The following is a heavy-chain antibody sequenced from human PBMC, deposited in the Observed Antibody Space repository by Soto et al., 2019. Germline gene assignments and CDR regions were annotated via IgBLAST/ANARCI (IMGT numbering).Heavy chain of an antibody. CDR2: IYSGGST. Sequence: EVQLVESGGGLVQPGGSLRLSCAASGFTVSSNYMSWVRQAPGKGLEWVSVIYSGGSTYYADSVKGRFTISRHNSKNTLYLQMNSLRAEDTAVYYCARGLYCSSTSCEGWFDPWGQGTLVTVSS. D-gene: IGHD2-2*01. J-gene: IGHJ5*02. V-gene: IGHV3-53*04. CDR3: ARGLYCSSTSCEGWFDP. CDR1: GFTVSSNY.